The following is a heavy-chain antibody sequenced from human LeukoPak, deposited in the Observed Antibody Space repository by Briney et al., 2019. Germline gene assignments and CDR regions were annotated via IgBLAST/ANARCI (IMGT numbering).Heavy chain of an antibody. D-gene: IGHD6-13*01. CDR1: GFTFSDFG. CDR2: ISHDGFSK. V-gene: IGHV3-30*03. J-gene: IGHJ4*02. CDR3: ATQALYSSSRSNHDY. Sequence: GWSLRLSCAATGFTFSDFGMHWVRQAPGKWLERVAVISHDGFSKYFADSVKGRFTISRDNSNSTLYLQMNSLIAEDTALYYYATQALYSSSRSNHDYWGQGTLVTVSS.